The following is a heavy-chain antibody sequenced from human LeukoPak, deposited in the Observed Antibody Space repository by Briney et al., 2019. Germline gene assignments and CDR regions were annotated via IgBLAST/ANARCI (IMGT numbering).Heavy chain of an antibody. CDR1: DDSITMYY. CDR2: VDHTGST. D-gene: IGHD4-11*01. Sequence: ASETLSLTCTVSDDSITMYYWTWIRQPPGKGLEWIGYVDHTGSTKFNPSLNGRVSISRDTSKNLFSLRLRSVTAADTAVYFCARGRVSSSTWYSTYYYYFYMDVWGKGTTVTVSS. J-gene: IGHJ6*03. CDR3: ARGRVSSSTWYSTYYYYFYMDV. V-gene: IGHV4-59*01.